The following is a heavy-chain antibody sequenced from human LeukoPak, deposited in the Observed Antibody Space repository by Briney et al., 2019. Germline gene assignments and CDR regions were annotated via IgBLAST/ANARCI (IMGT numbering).Heavy chain of an antibody. CDR1: G. D-gene: IGHD2-15*01. CDR3: AKGWRSYGMDV. Sequence: GXXXXRXAXGKXLEWVAVISYDGSNKYYADSVKGRFTISRDNSKNTLYLQMNSLRAEDTAVYYCAKGWRSYGMDVWGQGTTVTVSS. CDR2: ISYDGSNK. J-gene: IGHJ6*02. V-gene: IGHV3-30*18.